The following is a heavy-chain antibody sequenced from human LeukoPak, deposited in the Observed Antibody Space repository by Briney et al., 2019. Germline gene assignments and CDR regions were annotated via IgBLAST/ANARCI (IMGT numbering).Heavy chain of an antibody. CDR1: GGSFSGYY. CDR3: ARAGNYGGSRGNY. CDR2: INHSGST. V-gene: IGHV4-34*01. J-gene: IGHJ4*02. D-gene: IGHD4-23*01. Sequence: SETLSLTCAVYGGSFSGYYWSWIRQPPGKGLEWIGEINHSGSTNYNPSLKSRVTISVDTSKNQFSLKLSSVTAADTAVYYFARAGNYGGSRGNYWGQGTLVTVSS.